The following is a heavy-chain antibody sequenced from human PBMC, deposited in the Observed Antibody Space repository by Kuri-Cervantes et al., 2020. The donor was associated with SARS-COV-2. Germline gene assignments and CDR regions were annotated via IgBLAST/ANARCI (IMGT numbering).Heavy chain of an antibody. CDR2: IYPGDSDT. Sequence: KVSCKACVYSFTTYWIGWLRQMPGKGLEWMGIIYPGDSDTRYRPSFQGQVTISADKSISHAYLPWSSLKSSDTAMYYCARATYYYGKTREGNAFDIWGQGTMVTVSS. CDR1: VYSFTTYW. V-gene: IGHV5-51*01. J-gene: IGHJ3*02. CDR3: ARATYYYGKTREGNAFDI. D-gene: IGHD3-16*01.